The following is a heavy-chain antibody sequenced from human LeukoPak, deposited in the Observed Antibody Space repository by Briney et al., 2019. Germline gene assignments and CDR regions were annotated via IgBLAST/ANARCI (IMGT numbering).Heavy chain of an antibody. CDR2: IYHSGST. V-gene: IGHV4-4*02. D-gene: IGHD4-17*01. J-gene: IGHJ4*02. CDR1: GGSISSSSW. CDR3: AKMTTTDEPYDY. Sequence: PSGTLSLTCAVSGGSISSSSWWSWVRQPPGKGLEWIGEIYHSGSTNYNPSLKSRVTMSVDKSKNQFSLKLSSVTAADTAVYYCAKMTTTDEPYDYWGQGTPVTASS.